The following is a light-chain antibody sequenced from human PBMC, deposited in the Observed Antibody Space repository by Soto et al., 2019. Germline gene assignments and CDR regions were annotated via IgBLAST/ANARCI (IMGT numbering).Light chain of an antibody. CDR2: EVS. CDR3: TSYTRDTALV. CDR1: SSDVGTYHY. J-gene: IGLJ1*01. V-gene: IGLV2-14*01. Sequence: QSVLTQPASVSGSPGQSITISCTGTSSDVGTYHYVSWYQHHPGKAPKLIIYEVSNRPSGVSNRFSGSKSGSTASLTISGLQAEDEADYHCTSYTRDTALVFGTGTKVTVL.